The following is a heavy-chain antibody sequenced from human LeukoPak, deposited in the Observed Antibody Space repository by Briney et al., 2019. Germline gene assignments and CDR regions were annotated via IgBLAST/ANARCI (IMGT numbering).Heavy chain of an antibody. V-gene: IGHV3-7*01. CDR3: VRQLGGSGSY. Sequence: GGSLRLSCAASGFTFSSFAMTWVRQAPGKGLEWVASIKQDGNEKSYVDSVKGRFTISRDNPKNSLYLQMSSLRAEDTAVYYCVRQLGGSGSYWGQGTLVTVSS. J-gene: IGHJ4*02. D-gene: IGHD3-10*01. CDR2: IKQDGNEK. CDR1: GFTFSSFA.